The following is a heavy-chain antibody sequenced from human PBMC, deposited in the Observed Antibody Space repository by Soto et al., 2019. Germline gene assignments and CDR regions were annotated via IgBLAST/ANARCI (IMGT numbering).Heavy chain of an antibody. CDR2: ISASGGST. V-gene: IGHV3-23*01. CDR3: ATHTVGY. J-gene: IGHJ4*02. CDR1: GFTFSNCG. Sequence: GGSLRLSCAASGFTFSNCGMSWVRQAPGKGLEWVSSISASGGSTYYADSVKGRFTISRDNSKNTLYLQMNSLRAEDTAVYYCATHTVGYWGQGTQVTVSS. D-gene: IGHD4-17*01.